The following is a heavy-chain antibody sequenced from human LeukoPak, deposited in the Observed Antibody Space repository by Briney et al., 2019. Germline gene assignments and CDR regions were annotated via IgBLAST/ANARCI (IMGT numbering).Heavy chain of an antibody. CDR1: GFTFSSYE. CDR2: ISGSGSSM. CDR3: ARDWVAFGGDYMDV. J-gene: IGHJ6*03. D-gene: IGHD2-15*01. V-gene: IGHV3-48*03. Sequence: GGSLRLSCAASGFTFSSYEMNWVRQAPGNELEWVSFISGSGSSMYYADSVKGRFTISRDNAKNSLYLQLSSLRVEDTAVYYCARDWVAFGGDYMDVWGKGTTVTISS.